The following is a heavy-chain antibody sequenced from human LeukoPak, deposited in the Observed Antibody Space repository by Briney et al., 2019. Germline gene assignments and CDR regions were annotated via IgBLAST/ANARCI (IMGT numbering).Heavy chain of an antibody. V-gene: IGHV4-59*12. CDR1: GGSISSYY. Sequence: PSETLSLTCTVSGGSISSYYWSWIRQPPGKGLEWIGHIYYSGTTTYNPSLKSRVTMSVDRSENQFSLNLSSVTAADTAVYYCARGRDSGNYTPLDYWGQGTLVTVSS. D-gene: IGHD5-24*01. CDR3: ARGRDSGNYTPLDY. J-gene: IGHJ4*02. CDR2: IYYSGTT.